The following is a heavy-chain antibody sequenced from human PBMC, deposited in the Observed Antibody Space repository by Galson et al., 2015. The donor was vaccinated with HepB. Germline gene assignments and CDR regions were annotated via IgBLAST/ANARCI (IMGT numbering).Heavy chain of an antibody. CDR3: AKEVSPYCSGGSCSFDY. CDR2: ISGSGGST. Sequence: SLRLSCAASGFTFSSYAMGWVRQAPGKGLEWVSGISGSGGSTNYADSVKGRFTISRDISKNTLYLQMNSLRAEDTAVYYCAKEVSPYCSGGSCSFDYWGPGTLVTVSS. V-gene: IGHV3-23*01. J-gene: IGHJ4*02. CDR1: GFTFSSYA. D-gene: IGHD2-15*01.